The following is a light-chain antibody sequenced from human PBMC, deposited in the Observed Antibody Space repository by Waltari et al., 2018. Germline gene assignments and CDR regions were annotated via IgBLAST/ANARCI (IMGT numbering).Light chain of an antibody. CDR3: ASWDDSHYV. Sequence: QSVLTQPPSASETPGQRVTISCSGSNANLGTNYLYWYQKLPGTAPKLLIYRNNQRPSGVPDRFSASKSGTSASLAIDGLRSEDEAVYYCASWDDSHYVFGPGTQVTVL. CDR2: RNN. CDR1: NANLGTNY. J-gene: IGLJ1*01. V-gene: IGLV1-47*01.